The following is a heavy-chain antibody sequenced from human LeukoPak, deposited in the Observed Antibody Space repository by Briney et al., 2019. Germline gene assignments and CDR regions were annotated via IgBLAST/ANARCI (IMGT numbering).Heavy chain of an antibody. CDR2: INGSGGST. D-gene: IGHD1-14*01. V-gene: IGHV3-23*01. Sequence: GGTLRLSCAASGFTFSSYAMNWVRQAPGKGLEWVSGINGSGGSTYYAGSVKGRFTISSDNSKNTLYLQMNILRAEDTAVYYGAKPARTDYTDYWDQGTLVTVSS. J-gene: IGHJ4*02. CDR3: AKPARTDYTDY. CDR1: GFTFSSYA.